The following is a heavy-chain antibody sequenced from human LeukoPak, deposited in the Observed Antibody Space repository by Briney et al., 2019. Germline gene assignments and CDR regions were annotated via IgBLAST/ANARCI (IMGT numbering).Heavy chain of an antibody. CDR3: ARASLYYDFWSGGDY. Sequence: GGSLRLSCAASGFTFSNYAMHWVRQAPGKGLEWVAVISYGGSNKYYTDSVKGRFTISGDSSKNTLYLQMNSLRAEDTAVYYCARASLYYDFWSGGDYWGQGTLVTVSS. J-gene: IGHJ4*02. CDR1: GFTFSNYA. CDR2: ISYGGSNK. V-gene: IGHV3-30*04. D-gene: IGHD3-3*01.